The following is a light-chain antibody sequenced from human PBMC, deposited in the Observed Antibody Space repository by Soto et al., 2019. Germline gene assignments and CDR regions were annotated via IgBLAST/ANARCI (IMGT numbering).Light chain of an antibody. V-gene: IGLV2-14*01. J-gene: IGLJ2*01. CDR2: DVN. CDR3: SSFSIITTFA. Sequence: QSALTQPASVSGSPGQSITISCTGTSSDVGGYNHVSWYQQHPGEAPKLMIYDVNNRPSGVSNRFSGSKSGNTASLTISGLQADDEADYYCSSFSIITTFAFGGGTKLTV. CDR1: SSDVGGYNH.